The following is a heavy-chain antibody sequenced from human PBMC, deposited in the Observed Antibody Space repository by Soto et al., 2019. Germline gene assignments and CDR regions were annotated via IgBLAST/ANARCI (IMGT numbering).Heavy chain of an antibody. CDR2: ISAYNGNI. Sequence: QVQLVQSGAEVKKPGASVKVSCKASGYTFTSYGICWVRQAPGQGLEWMGWISAYNGNINNAQKLQGRVTMTTDTSTSTAYMELRSLRSDDTAVYYCARGSQPITFGGVIDGSDYWGQGTLVTVSS. CDR3: ARGSQPITFGGVIDGSDY. J-gene: IGHJ4*02. D-gene: IGHD3-16*02. CDR1: GYTFTSYG. V-gene: IGHV1-18*01.